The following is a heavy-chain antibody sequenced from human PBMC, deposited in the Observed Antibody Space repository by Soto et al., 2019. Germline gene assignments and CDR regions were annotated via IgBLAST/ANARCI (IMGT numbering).Heavy chain of an antibody. D-gene: IGHD3-22*01. Sequence: QLQLQESGPGLVKPSETLSLTCTVSGGSISSSSYYWGWIRQPPGKGLQWIGSIYYSGSTYYTPPLRSGVTISVDTSKNKFSLRLSSVTAADTAVYYCARHRHDNVIVGVNNFDYWGQGTLVTVSS. CDR1: GGSISSSSYY. CDR2: IYYSGST. V-gene: IGHV4-39*01. CDR3: ARHRHDNVIVGVNNFDY. J-gene: IGHJ4*02.